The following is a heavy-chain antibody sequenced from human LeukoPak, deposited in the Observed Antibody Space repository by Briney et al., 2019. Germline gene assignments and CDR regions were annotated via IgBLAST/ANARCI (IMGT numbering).Heavy chain of an antibody. V-gene: IGHV1-2*02. Sequence: ASVKVSCKASGYTFTGYYMHWVRQAPGQGLEWMGWINPNSGGTNCAQKFQGRVTMTRDTSISTAYMELSRLRSDDTAVYYCARGNIVVVPAARYYYYYYYMDIWGKGTTVTVSS. D-gene: IGHD2-2*01. J-gene: IGHJ6*03. CDR1: GYTFTGYY. CDR3: ARGNIVVVPAARYYYYYYYMDI. CDR2: INPNSGGT.